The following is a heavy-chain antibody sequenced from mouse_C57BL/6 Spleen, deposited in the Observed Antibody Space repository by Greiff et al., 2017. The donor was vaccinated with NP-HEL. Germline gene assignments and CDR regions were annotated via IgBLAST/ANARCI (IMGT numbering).Heavy chain of an antibody. Sequence: QVQLQQPGAELVRPGTSVKLSCKASGYTFTSYWMHWVKQRPGQGLEWIGVIDPSDSYTNYNQQFKGKATLTVDTSSSTAYMQLSSLTSEDSAVYYCARTFTVKGSNFDDWGQGTTLTVSS. CDR3: ARTFTVKGSNFDD. V-gene: IGHV1-59*01. D-gene: IGHD1-1*01. CDR2: IDPSDSYT. J-gene: IGHJ2*01. CDR1: GYTFTSYW.